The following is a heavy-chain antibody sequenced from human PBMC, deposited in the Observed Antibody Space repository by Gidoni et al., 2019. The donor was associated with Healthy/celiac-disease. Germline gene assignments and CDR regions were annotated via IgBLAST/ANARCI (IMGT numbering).Heavy chain of an antibody. J-gene: IGHJ6*03. CDR1: VFPFRLYP. D-gene: IGHD6-13*01. V-gene: IGHV3-30-3*01. CDR2: ISYDGSNK. CDR3: AREPLDSSSWYVYYYYYMDV. Sequence: QVQLVESGGGVVTPGRSLRLSCAPCVFPFRLYPLPWVRQVPGKGVGWGAVISYDGSNKYYADSVKGRFTISRDNSKNTLYLQMNSLRAEDTAVYYCAREPLDSSSWYVYYYYYMDVWGKGTTVTVSS.